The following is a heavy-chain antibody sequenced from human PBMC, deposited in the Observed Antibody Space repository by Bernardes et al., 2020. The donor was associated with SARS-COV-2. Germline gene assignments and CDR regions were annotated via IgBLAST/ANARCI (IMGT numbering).Heavy chain of an antibody. Sequence: GGSLRLSCAASGFTFSNYLMNWVRQAPGKGLEWVSGISTDGSTTNYADSAQGRFTISRDNARDTLYLQMNSLRAEDTAVYYCARVVSGWYPDYWGQGTMVTGS. CDR1: GFTFSNYL. V-gene: IGHV3-74*01. J-gene: IGHJ4*02. CDR2: ISTDGSTT. D-gene: IGHD6-19*01. CDR3: ARVVSGWYPDY.